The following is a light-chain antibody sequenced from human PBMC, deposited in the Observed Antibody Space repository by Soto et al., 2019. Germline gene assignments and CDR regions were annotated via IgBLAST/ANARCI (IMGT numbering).Light chain of an antibody. CDR3: QQRSNRPLT. J-gene: IGKJ5*01. Sequence: EIVLTQSPATLSLSPGERSNLSCRASQSVSSHLAWYQQKPGQAPRLLIYDASNRATGFPARFSGSGSGTDFTLTISSLDPEDFAVYYCQQRSNRPLTFGQGTRREIK. CDR2: DAS. V-gene: IGKV3-11*01. CDR1: QSVSSH.